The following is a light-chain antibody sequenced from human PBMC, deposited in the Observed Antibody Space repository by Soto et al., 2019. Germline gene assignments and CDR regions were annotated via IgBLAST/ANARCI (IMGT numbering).Light chain of an antibody. Sequence: QSAPTQPSPLSGSPGQSITLSFPGNSRDGCGYNYVSWYQQQPGKAPKFMIYDVSNRPSGVSNRFSGSKSGNTASLTISGLQAEDEADYYCCSYTTSNTRQIVFGTGTKVTVL. CDR1: SRDGCGYNY. CDR3: CSYTTSNTRQIV. V-gene: IGLV2-14*01. CDR2: DVS. J-gene: IGLJ1*01.